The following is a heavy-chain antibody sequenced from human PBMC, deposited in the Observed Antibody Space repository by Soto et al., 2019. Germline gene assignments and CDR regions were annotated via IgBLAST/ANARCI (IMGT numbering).Heavy chain of an antibody. D-gene: IGHD2-2*01. CDR2: IYYSGST. CDR3: AREKNGSCSSTSYSIS. J-gene: IGHJ5*02. V-gene: IGHV4-31*03. Sequence: PSETLSLTCTVSGGSISSGGYYWSWIRQHPGKGLEWIGYIYYSGSTYYNPSLKSRVTISVDTSKNQFSLKLSSVTAADTAVYYCAREKNGSCSSTSYSISWGQGPLVTVS. CDR1: GGSISSGGYY.